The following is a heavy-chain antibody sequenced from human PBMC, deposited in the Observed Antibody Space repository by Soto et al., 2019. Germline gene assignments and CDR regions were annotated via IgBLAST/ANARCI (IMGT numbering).Heavy chain of an antibody. J-gene: IGHJ4*02. D-gene: IGHD3-9*01. V-gene: IGHV2-5*02. CDR1: GFSLNSRGVG. CDR3: VHRGPVDETGMGFDF. CDR2: VYWDDDK. Sequence: QITLRESGPALVRPTQTLTLTCTFSGFSLNSRGVGVGWVRQPPGKALEWLAIVYWDDDKRYRPSLSGRLSIRKDTPKNQVVLTLTNTDPVDTATYYCVHRGPVDETGMGFDFWGQGSLVTVSS.